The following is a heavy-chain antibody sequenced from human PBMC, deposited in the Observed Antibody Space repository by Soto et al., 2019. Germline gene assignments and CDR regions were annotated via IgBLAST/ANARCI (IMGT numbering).Heavy chain of an antibody. D-gene: IGHD5-12*01. CDR2: INDSGST. CDR1: GGSFSSYY. V-gene: IGHV4-34*01. Sequence: QVQLQQWGAGLLKSSETLSLTCTIYGGSFSSYYWSWIRQPPGKGLEWIGEINDSGSTNYNPSLKSRVTISVHTSKNQFSLRLSSVTAADTAVYYCASIKWLRSVLPVDYWGQGTLVTVSS. CDR3: ASIKWLRSVLPVDY. J-gene: IGHJ4*02.